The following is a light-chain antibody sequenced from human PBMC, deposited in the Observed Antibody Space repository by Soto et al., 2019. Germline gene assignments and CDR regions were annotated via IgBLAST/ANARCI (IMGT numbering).Light chain of an antibody. CDR3: SSYTSSRTYV. J-gene: IGLJ1*01. CDR1: SSDVGGYNY. Sequence: QSALTQPASASGSPGQSITISCTGTSSDVGGYNYVSWYQQHPGKAPKLMIYDVSDRPSGVSNRFSGSKSGNTASPTISGLQSEDEADYYCSSYTSSRTYVFGTGTKVTVL. CDR2: DVS. V-gene: IGLV2-14*01.